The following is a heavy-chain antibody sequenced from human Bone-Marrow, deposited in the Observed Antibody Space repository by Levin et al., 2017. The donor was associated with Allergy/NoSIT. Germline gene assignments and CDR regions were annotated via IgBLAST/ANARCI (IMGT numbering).Heavy chain of an antibody. Sequence: GESLKISCAASGFALSNYAMNWVRQAPGKGLEWVSGLSGSDGSGSAYYAGSVRGRFTISRDKSKNTLYLEMNRLTAEDTDVYFCAKGLTYYYDSDGYYYGDWGQGSPVTVSS. V-gene: IGHV3-23*01. CDR3: AKGLTYYYDSDGYYYGD. CDR2: LSGSDGSGSA. J-gene: IGHJ4*02. D-gene: IGHD3-22*01. CDR1: GFALSNYA.